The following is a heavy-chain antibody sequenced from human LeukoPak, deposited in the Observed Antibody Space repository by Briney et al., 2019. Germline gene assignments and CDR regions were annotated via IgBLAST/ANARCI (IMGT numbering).Heavy chain of an antibody. V-gene: IGHV3-11*03. Sequence: GGSLRLSCEASGFTFSDYYMNWVRQAPGKGLEWISYISSSSTYTNYADSVKGRFTISRDNAKNSLYLQMNSLRAEDTAVYYCARKGGLTSSWYYFDYWGQGTLVTVSS. CDR2: ISSSSTYT. J-gene: IGHJ4*02. CDR3: ARKGGLTSSWYYFDY. D-gene: IGHD6-13*01. CDR1: GFTFSDYY.